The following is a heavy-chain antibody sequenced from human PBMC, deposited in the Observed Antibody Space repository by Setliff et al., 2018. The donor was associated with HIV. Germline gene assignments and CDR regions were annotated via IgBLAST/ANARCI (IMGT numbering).Heavy chain of an antibody. V-gene: IGHV1-2*06. CDR3: ARDSRWTTGDYYYYNYMDV. D-gene: IGHD1-1*01. Sequence: ASVQVSCKASGYSFTGYHVHWVRQAPGQGLEWVGRINPNSGGTNYAQKFQGRVTMTRDTSISTAYMELSRLTSDDTAVYFCARDSRWTTGDYYYYNYMDVWGKGTTVTVSS. J-gene: IGHJ6*03. CDR1: GYSFTGYH. CDR2: INPNSGGT.